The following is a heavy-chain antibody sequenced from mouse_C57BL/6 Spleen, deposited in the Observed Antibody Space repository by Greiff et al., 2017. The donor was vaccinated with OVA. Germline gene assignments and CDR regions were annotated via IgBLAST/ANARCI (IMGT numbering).Heavy chain of an antibody. Sequence: LKESGAELVKPGASVKLSCKASGYTFTEYTIHWVKQRSGQGLEWIGWFYPGSGSIKYNEKFKDKATLTADKSSSTVYMELSRLTSEDSAVYFCARHGNYYGSSWGYAMDYWGQGTSVTVSS. CDR2: FYPGSGSI. J-gene: IGHJ4*01. CDR1: GYTFTEYT. D-gene: IGHD1-1*01. CDR3: ARHGNYYGSSWGYAMDY. V-gene: IGHV1-62-2*01.